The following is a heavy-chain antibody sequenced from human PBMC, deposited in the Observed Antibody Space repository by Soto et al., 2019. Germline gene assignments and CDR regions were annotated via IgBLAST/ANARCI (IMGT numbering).Heavy chain of an antibody. D-gene: IGHD2-15*01. CDR3: ARGGVVGYCSGGRCSDFDY. CDR1: GFTFSSYG. CDR2: IWYDGSNK. V-gene: IGHV3-33*01. Sequence: GGSLRLSCAASGFTFSSYGMHWVRRAPGKGLEWVAVIWYDGSNKYYADSVKGRFTISRDNSKNTLYLQMNSLRAEDTAVYYCARGGVVGYCSGGRCSDFDYWGQGTLVTVSS. J-gene: IGHJ4*02.